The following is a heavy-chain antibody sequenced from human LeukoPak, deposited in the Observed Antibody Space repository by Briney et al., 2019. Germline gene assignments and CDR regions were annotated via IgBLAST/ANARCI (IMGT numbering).Heavy chain of an antibody. J-gene: IGHJ4*02. V-gene: IGHV4-59*01. D-gene: IGHD6-19*01. CDR1: SGSISGYY. CDR3: ARDGRAGSLSAY. CDR2: ISYSGST. Sequence: SETLSLTCTVSSGSISGYYWSWIRQPPGKGLEWVGYISYSGSTNYNPSLKSRVTISVDTSKNRFSLKLSSVTAADTAIYYCARDGRAGSLSAYWGQGTLVTVSS.